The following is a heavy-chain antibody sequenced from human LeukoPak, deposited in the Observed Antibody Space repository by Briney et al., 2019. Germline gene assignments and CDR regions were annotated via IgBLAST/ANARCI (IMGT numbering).Heavy chain of an antibody. CDR1: GFTFSNAW. D-gene: IGHD3-22*01. CDR3: TTGGDYYDSSGYPYFDY. V-gene: IGHV3-15*01. Sequence: PGGSLRLSCAASGFTFSNAWMSWVRQAPGKGLEWDGRIKSKTDGGTTDYAAPVKGRFTISRDDSKNTLYLQMNSLKTEDTAVYYCTTGGDYYDSSGYPYFDYWGQGTLVTVSS. CDR2: IKSKTDGGTT. J-gene: IGHJ4*02.